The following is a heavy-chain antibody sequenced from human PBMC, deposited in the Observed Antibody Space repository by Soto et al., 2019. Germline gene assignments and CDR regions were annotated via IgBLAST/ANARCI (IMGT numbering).Heavy chain of an antibody. CDR3: ARAGNLYSSGWYRRFDP. D-gene: IGHD6-19*01. V-gene: IGHV4-34*01. CDR1: GGSFSGYY. CDR2: INHSGST. Sequence: QVQLQQWGAGLLKPSETLSLTCAVYGGSFSGYYWSWIRQPPGKGLEWMGEINHSGSTNYNPSLKSRVTISVDTSKNQFSLKLSSVTAADTAVYYCARAGNLYSSGWYRRFDPWGQGTLVTVSS. J-gene: IGHJ5*02.